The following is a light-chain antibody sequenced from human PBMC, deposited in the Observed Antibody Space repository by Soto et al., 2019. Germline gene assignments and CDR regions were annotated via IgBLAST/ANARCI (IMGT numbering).Light chain of an antibody. J-gene: IGLJ3*02. CDR2: DVT. CDR3: SSYTSSSTPLV. V-gene: IGLV2-14*01. CDR1: SSDVGGYNY. Sequence: QSALTQPASVSGSPGQSITISCTGTSSDVGGYNYVSWYQQHPGKAPKLMIYDVTNRPSGVFNRFSGSKSGNTASLTISGVQAEDEADYYCSSYTSSSTPLVFGGGTKLTVL.